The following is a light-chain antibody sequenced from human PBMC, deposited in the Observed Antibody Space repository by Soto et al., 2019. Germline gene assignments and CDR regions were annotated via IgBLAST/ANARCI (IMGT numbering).Light chain of an antibody. Sequence: DIVMTQSPLSLPVTPGEPASISCRSSQSLLHSNGYNYLDWYLQKPGQSPQLLIYLGSNRASGVPDRFSGSGSGTDFTLKSSRGEAEEVGVYYCMQALQTPRTFGQGTKVEIK. J-gene: IGKJ1*01. CDR1: QSLLHSNGYNY. V-gene: IGKV2-28*01. CDR3: MQALQTPRT. CDR2: LGS.